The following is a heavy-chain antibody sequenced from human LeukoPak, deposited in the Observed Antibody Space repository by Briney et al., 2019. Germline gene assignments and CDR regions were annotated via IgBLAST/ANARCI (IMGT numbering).Heavy chain of an antibody. Sequence: GGSLRLSCAASGFTSGIYAMSWVRQAPGKGLEWVSAISGSGGSTYYADSVKGRFTISRDNSKNTLYLQMNSLRAEDTAVYYCANSLSSGYFDYWGQGTLVTVSS. J-gene: IGHJ4*02. CDR3: ANSLSSGYFDY. CDR1: GFTSGIYA. D-gene: IGHD6-19*01. CDR2: ISGSGGST. V-gene: IGHV3-23*01.